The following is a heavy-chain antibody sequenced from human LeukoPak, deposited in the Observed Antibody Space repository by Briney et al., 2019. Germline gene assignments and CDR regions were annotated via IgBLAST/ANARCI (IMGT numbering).Heavy chain of an antibody. J-gene: IGHJ4*02. D-gene: IGHD3-10*01. CDR3: ARDSIWFGIDY. V-gene: IGHV4-39*07. CDR1: GDSISSSNSY. Sequence: SETLSLTCTVSGDSISSSNSYWGWIRQPPGKGLEWIGEINHSGSTNYNPSLKSRVTISVDTSKNQFSLKLSSVTAADTAVYYCARDSIWFGIDYWGQGTLVTVSS. CDR2: INHSGST.